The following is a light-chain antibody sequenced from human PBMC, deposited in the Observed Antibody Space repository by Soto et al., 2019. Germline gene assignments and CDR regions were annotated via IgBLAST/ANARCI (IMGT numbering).Light chain of an antibody. V-gene: IGKV1-39*01. J-gene: IGKJ3*01. CDR3: QQSYSTPS. CDR1: QSISSY. Sequence: DIQMTQSPSSLSASVGDRVTITCRASQSISSYLNWYQQKPGKAPKLLIYAASSLQSGVPSRFSGSGSGTAFTLTISSLQPEDFATYYCQQSYSTPSFGTGTKVDIK. CDR2: AAS.